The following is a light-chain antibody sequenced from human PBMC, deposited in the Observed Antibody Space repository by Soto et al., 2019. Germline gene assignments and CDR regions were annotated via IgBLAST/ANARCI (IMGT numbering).Light chain of an antibody. Sequence: EIVMTQSPATLSVSAGERATLSCRARQSVRSNLAWYQQKPGQAPRLLIYDASTRATGIPARFSASGSGTDFTLTISRLEPEDFAVYYCQHYYSSQWTFGQGTKVDIK. V-gene: IGKV3D-15*01. J-gene: IGKJ1*01. CDR2: DAS. CDR1: QSVRSN. CDR3: QHYYSSQWT.